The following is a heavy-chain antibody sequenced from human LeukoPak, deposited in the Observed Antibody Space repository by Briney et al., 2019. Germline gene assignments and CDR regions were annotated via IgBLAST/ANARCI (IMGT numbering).Heavy chain of an antibody. D-gene: IGHD3-10*01. CDR1: GFTFSSYW. CDR3: ARDHGSGINYYYGMDV. V-gene: IGHV3-7*01. CDR2: IGKDGSGK. J-gene: IGHJ6*02. Sequence: GGSLRLSCAASGFTFSSYWMGWVRQAPGKGLEWVANIGKDGSGKNYVDSVKGRFTISRDNAKNSLYLQMNSLRAEDTAVYYCARDHGSGINYYYGMDVWGQGTTVTVSS.